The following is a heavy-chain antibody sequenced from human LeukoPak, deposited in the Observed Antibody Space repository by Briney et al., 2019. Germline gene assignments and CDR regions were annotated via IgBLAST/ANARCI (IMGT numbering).Heavy chain of an antibody. V-gene: IGHV3-7*01. Sequence: GGSLRLSCAAYGFTFSDYWMSWVRQAPGKGREWVANIKQDESEKYYVDSVKGRFTISRDNAKNSLYLQMNSLRAEDTAVYYCGRDRGRVGATITWGQGTLVIVSS. J-gene: IGHJ4*02. D-gene: IGHD1-26*01. CDR3: GRDRGRVGATIT. CDR1: GFTFSDYW. CDR2: IKQDESEK.